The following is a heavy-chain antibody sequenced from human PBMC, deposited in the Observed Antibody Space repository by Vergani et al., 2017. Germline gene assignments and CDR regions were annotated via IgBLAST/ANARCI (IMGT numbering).Heavy chain of an antibody. CDR3: ARVNTETNGHLYYYYYMDV. V-gene: IGHV4-34*01. CDR1: GGSFTSYH. CDR2: IDHTGRP. D-gene: IGHD4-11*01. J-gene: IGHJ6*03. Sequence: QVQLQQWGGGLLKPSETLSLTCVVNGGSFTSYHWTWIRQSPGEGLEWVGDIDHTGRPDYNPSIKSRLTMSVDKSRNQFSLTRNSVTATDTAIYFCARVNTETNGHLYYYYYMDVWGQGTAVTVS.